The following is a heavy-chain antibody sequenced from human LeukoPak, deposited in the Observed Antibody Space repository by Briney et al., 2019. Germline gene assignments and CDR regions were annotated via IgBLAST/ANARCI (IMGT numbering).Heavy chain of an antibody. J-gene: IGHJ6*03. CDR3: ARERGRYSSGWSDYYYYYMDV. Sequence: PGGSLRLSCGASGFTSNNVWMNWVRQAPGKGLEWVGRIKSRSEGGATDYAAPVKGRFTISRDNSKNTLYLQMNSLRAEDTAVYYCARERGRYSSGWSDYYYYYMDVWGKGTTVTVSS. V-gene: IGHV3-15*01. CDR1: GFTSNNVW. D-gene: IGHD6-19*01. CDR2: IKSRSEGGAT.